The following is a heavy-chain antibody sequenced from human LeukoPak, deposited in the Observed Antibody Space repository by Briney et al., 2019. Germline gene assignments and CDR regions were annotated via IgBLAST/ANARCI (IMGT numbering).Heavy chain of an antibody. J-gene: IGHJ3*02. CDR2: ISSSSSTI. CDR1: GFTFSSYS. V-gene: IGHV3-48*04. CDR3: ARDYYDTGGAFDI. Sequence: GGSLRLSCAASGFTFSSYSMNWVRQAPGKGLEWVSYISSSSSTIYYADSVKGRFTISRDNAKNSLYLQMNSLRAEDTAVYYCARDYYDTGGAFDIWGQGTMVTVSS. D-gene: IGHD3-22*01.